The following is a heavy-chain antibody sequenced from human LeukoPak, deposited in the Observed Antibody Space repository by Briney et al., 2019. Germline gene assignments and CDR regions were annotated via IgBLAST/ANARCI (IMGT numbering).Heavy chain of an antibody. V-gene: IGHV3-23*01. CDR3: AKDDGFDN. Sequence: GGSLRLSCAASGFTFSNYAMSWVRQAPGKGLEWASGFSASGGNTYYADSVKGRFTISRDNSRNTLYLQMNSLRAEDTAVYYCAKDDGFDNWGQGTMVTVSS. CDR1: GFTFSNYA. J-gene: IGHJ3*02. CDR2: FSASGGNT.